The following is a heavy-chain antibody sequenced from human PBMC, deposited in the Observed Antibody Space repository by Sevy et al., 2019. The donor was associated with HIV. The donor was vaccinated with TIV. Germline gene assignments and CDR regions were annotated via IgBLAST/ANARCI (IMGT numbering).Heavy chain of an antibody. D-gene: IGHD2-8*02. J-gene: IGHJ6*02. CDR3: TTDPIIVLLVTDGMDV. CDR1: GFTFSYAW. CDR2: FKSNADGGTI. V-gene: IGHV3-15*01. Sequence: GGSLRLSCEASGFTFSYAWMNWVRQAPGKGLEWVGRFKSNADGGTIDYAAPVKGRFTISRDDSKNTLYLKMNSLKIEDTAVYYCTTDPIIVLLVTDGMDVWGQGTTVTVSS.